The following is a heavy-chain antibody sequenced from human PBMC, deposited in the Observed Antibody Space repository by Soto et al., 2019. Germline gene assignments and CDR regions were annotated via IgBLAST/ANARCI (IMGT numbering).Heavy chain of an antibody. CDR3: ATNHDDISGRTPLLFDS. V-gene: IGHV4-31*03. J-gene: IGHJ4*02. D-gene: IGHD3-22*01. Sequence: QVQLQESGPGLVKPSQTLSLTCTVSGDSIGTGGDYWDWIRQHPGKGPEWIGYIHYSGNTYYNPTLKSRLNISLDTSKNQSSLHLSSVTAADTAVYYCATNHDDISGRTPLLFDSWGQGTLVTVSS. CDR1: GDSIGTGGDY. CDR2: IHYSGNT.